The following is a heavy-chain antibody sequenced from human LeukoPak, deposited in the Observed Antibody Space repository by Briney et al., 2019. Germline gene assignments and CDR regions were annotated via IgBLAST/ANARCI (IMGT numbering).Heavy chain of an antibody. CDR2: ISYDGSNK. J-gene: IGHJ6*03. D-gene: IGHD3-10*01. Sequence: PGRSLRLSCAASGFTFSGYGMHWVRQAPGKGLEWVAVISYDGSNKYYADSVKGRFTISRDNSKNTLYLQMNSLRAEDTAVYYCARGHYGSGDYYYYMDVWGKGTTVTVSS. V-gene: IGHV3-30*03. CDR1: GFTFSGYG. CDR3: ARGHYGSGDYYYYMDV.